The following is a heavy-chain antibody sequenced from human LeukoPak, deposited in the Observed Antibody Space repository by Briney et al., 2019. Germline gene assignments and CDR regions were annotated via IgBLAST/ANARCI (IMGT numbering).Heavy chain of an antibody. D-gene: IGHD6-6*01. CDR2: INPNSGDT. J-gene: IGHJ4*02. CDR1: GYTFTGYY. Sequence: ASVKVSCKASGYTFTGYYMHWVRQAPGQGLEWMGWINPNSGDTNYAQKFQGRVTMTRDTSISTAYMELSRLRSDDTAVYYCATNPSSGIAARPEDYWGQGTLVTVSS. CDR3: ATNPSSGIAARPEDY. V-gene: IGHV1-2*02.